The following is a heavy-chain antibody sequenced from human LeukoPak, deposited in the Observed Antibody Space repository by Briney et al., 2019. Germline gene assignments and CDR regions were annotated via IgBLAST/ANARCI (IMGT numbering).Heavy chain of an antibody. CDR2: ISSSGTTI. V-gene: IGHV3-48*03. Sequence: GGSLRLSCAASGFTFSSYEMNWVRQAPGKGLEWVSYISSSGTTIYYADCVKGRFTISRNNAKNSLYLQMNSLRAEDTAVYYCARGGSSWYYFDYWGQGTLVTVSS. CDR1: GFTFSSYE. CDR3: ARGGSSWYYFDY. J-gene: IGHJ4*02. D-gene: IGHD6-13*01.